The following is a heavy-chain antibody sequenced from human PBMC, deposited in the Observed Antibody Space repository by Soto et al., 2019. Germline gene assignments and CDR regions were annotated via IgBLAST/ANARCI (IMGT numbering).Heavy chain of an antibody. V-gene: IGHV1-18*01. CDR1: GYTFTSYG. CDR3: ARDIPERYSSGWQFDY. J-gene: IGHJ4*02. Sequence: ASVKVSCKASGYTFTSYGISWVRQAPGQGLEWMGWISANSGNTNYAQKFQGRVTMTTDTSTSTAYMELRSLRSDDTAVYYCARDIPERYSSGWQFDYWGQGTLVTVSS. CDR2: ISANSGNT. D-gene: IGHD6-19*01.